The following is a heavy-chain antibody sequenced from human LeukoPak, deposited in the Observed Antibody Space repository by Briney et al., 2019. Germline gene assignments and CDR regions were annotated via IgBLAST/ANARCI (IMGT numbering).Heavy chain of an antibody. CDR2: IKSKTDGGTT. Sequence: PGGSLRLPCAASGFTFSNAWMSWVRQAPGKGLEWVGRIKSKTDGGTTDYAAPVKGRFTISRDDSKNTLYLQMNSLKTEDTAVYYCTTDPIYDILTGYFDYWGQGTLVTVSS. D-gene: IGHD3-9*01. CDR1: GFTFSNAW. CDR3: TTDPIYDILTGYFDY. J-gene: IGHJ4*02. V-gene: IGHV3-15*01.